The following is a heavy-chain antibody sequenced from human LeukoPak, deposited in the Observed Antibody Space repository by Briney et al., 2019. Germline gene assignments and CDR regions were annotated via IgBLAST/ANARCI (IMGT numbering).Heavy chain of an antibody. V-gene: IGHV3-30*18. CDR2: ISYDGSNK. J-gene: IGHJ5*02. Sequence: GFLRLFCAGSGFNLSTLAMHLVRPAPGQGLEWVAVISYDGSNKYYADSVKGRFTISRDNSKNTLYLQMNTLRAEDTAVYYCAKDVSWNWFDPWGQGTLVTVSS. CDR1: GFNLSTLA. CDR3: AKDVSWNWFDP.